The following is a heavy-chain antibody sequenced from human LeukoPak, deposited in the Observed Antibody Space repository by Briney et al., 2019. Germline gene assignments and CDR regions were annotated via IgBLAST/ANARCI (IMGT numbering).Heavy chain of an antibody. J-gene: IGHJ5*02. CDR1: GYTFTSYG. D-gene: IGHD2-15*01. V-gene: IGHV1-18*01. Sequence: ASVKVSCKASGYTFTSYGISWVRQAPGQGLEWMGWISAYNGNTNYAQKLQGRVTMTTETSTSTAYLELRSLRSDDTAVYYCARDREGYCSGGSCYSGPDNWFDPWGQGTLVTVSS. CDR3: ARDREGYCSGGSCYSGPDNWFDP. CDR2: ISAYNGNT.